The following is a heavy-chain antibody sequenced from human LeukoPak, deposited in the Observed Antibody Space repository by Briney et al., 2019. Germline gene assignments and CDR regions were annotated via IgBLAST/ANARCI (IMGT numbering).Heavy chain of an antibody. CDR1: GGSISSYY. J-gene: IGHJ6*02. Sequence: SETLSLTCTVSGGSISSYYWSWIRQPAGKGLEWIGRIYTSGSTNYNPSLKSRVTMSVDTSKNQFSLKLSSVTAADTAVYYCARGGLYGSGSYYNSPRYYYGMDVWGQGTTVTVSS. V-gene: IGHV4-4*07. D-gene: IGHD3-10*01. CDR3: ARGGLYGSGSYYNSPRYYYGMDV. CDR2: IYTSGST.